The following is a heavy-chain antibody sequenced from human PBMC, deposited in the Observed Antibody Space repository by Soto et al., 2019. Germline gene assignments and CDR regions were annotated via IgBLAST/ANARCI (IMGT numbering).Heavy chain of an antibody. CDR1: GFTLSSYG. CDR2: IRGSDGST. CDR3: AKDVNYDMLAGYYYY. D-gene: IGHD3-9*01. J-gene: IGHJ4*02. Sequence: EVQLLESGGGLVQPGGSLRVSCAASGFTLSSYGMTWVRQAPGKGLEWVSTIRGSDGSTYYADSVKGRFTISRDNAKHTLYLQMNSLRVEDTAVYFCAKDVNYDMLAGYYYYWGQGTLVTVSS. V-gene: IGHV3-23*01.